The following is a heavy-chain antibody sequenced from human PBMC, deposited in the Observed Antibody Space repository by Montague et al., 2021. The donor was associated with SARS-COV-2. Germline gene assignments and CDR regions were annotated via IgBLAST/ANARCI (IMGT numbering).Heavy chain of an antibody. D-gene: IGHD3-10*01. CDR3: ARGAGTGSGSRWRDSGLDV. V-gene: IGHV4-38-2*01. J-gene: IGHJ6*02. CDR1: GYSITSNYY. CDR2: ISSRGTT. Sequence: SETLSLTCAVSGYSITSNYYWGWIRQSPGKGLEWTGCISSRGTTXXRSXXXSRIAIALDTSNNQFSLFLSSVTAADTGVYYCARGAGTGSGSRWRDSGLDVWGQGTTVTVS.